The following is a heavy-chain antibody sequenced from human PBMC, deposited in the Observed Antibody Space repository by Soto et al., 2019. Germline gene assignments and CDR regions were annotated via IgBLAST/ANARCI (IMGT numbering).Heavy chain of an antibody. Sequence: GGSLRLSCAASGFTFDDYAMHWVRQAPGKGLEWVSGISWNSGSIGYADSVKGRFTISRDNAKNSLYLQMNSLRAEDTALYYCANGGIAVAGTTLLMVGHFDYWGQGTLVTVSS. CDR3: ANGGIAVAGTTLLMVGHFDY. CDR2: ISWNSGSI. CDR1: GFTFDDYA. J-gene: IGHJ4*02. V-gene: IGHV3-9*01. D-gene: IGHD6-19*01.